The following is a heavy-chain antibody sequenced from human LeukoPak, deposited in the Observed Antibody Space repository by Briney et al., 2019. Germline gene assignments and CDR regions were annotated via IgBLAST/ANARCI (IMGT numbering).Heavy chain of an antibody. D-gene: IGHD3-22*01. CDR1: GGSISSSNW. CDR3: VGAKQWLSFDI. J-gene: IGHJ3*02. Sequence: SETLSLTCAVSGGSISSSNWWSWVRQPPGKGLEWIGEIYHSGSTNYNPSLKSRATISVDTSKNQFSLKLSSVTAADTAVYYCVGAKQWLSFDIWGQGTMVSVSS. V-gene: IGHV4-4*02. CDR2: IYHSGST.